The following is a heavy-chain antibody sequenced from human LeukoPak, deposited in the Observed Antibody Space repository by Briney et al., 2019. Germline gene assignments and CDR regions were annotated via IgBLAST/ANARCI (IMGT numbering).Heavy chain of an antibody. CDR1: GGSISSGDYH. V-gene: IGHV4-30-4*01. Sequence: PSETLSLTCTVSGGSISSGDYHWSWIRQPPGKGLEWIGYIYYSGSTYYNPSLKSRVTISVDTSKNQFSLKLSSVTAADTAVYYCARVSYYDSSADYWGQGTLVTVSS. CDR2: IYYSGST. J-gene: IGHJ4*02. D-gene: IGHD3-22*01. CDR3: ARVSYYDSSADY.